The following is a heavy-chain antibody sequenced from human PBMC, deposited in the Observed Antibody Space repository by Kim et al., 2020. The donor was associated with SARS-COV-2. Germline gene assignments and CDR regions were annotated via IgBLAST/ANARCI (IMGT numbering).Heavy chain of an antibody. J-gene: IGHJ6*02. Sequence: ASVKVSCKASGYTFTSYGISWVRQAPGQGLEWMGWISAYNGNTNYAQKPQGRDTMTTDTSTSTAYMELRSLRSDDTAVYYCARDLKGSGWYWDYYYYGMDVWGQGTTVTVSS. CDR3: ARDLKGSGWYWDYYYYGMDV. V-gene: IGHV1-18*01. D-gene: IGHD6-19*01. CDR1: GYTFTSYG. CDR2: ISAYNGNT.